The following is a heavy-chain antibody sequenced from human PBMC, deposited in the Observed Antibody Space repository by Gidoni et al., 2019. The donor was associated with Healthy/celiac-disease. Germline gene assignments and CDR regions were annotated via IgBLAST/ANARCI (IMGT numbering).Heavy chain of an antibody. Sequence: QVQLQESGPGLVKPSQTLSLTCTVPGCSISRGGYYWSWIRPHPGKGLEWIGYIYYSGSTYYNPSLKSRVTISVDTSKNQFSLKLSSVTAADTAVYYCARVASGYDLSFDYWGQGTLVTVSS. V-gene: IGHV4-31*03. J-gene: IGHJ4*02. D-gene: IGHD5-12*01. CDR1: GCSISRGGYY. CDR2: IYYSGST. CDR3: ARVASGYDLSFDY.